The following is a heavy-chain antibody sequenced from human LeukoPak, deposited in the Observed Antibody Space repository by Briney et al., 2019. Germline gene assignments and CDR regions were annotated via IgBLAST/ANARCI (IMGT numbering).Heavy chain of an antibody. D-gene: IGHD1-26*01. CDR1: GYTFTSYY. V-gene: IGHV1-46*03. CDR2: INPSGGST. Sequence: ASVKVSFKASGYTFTSYYMHWVRQAPGQGLAWMGIINPSGGSTSYAQKFQGRVTMTRDTSTSTVYMELSSLRSEDTAVYYCAWASGSYYSIDYWGQGTLVTVSS. J-gene: IGHJ4*02. CDR3: AWASGSYYSIDY.